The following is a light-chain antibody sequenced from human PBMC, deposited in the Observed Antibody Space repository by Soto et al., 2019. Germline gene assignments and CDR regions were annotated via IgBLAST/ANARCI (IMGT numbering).Light chain of an antibody. J-gene: IGLJ3*02. CDR1: SSDVGGYNY. Sequence: QSALTQPASVSGSPGQSITISCTGTSSDVGGYNYVSWYQQHPCKVPKLMIYEVFRRPSGVSNRFSGSKSGNTASLTISGLQAEDEADYYCSSYTTTSTFVFGGGTKVTVL. CDR3: SSYTTTSTFV. V-gene: IGLV2-14*01. CDR2: EVF.